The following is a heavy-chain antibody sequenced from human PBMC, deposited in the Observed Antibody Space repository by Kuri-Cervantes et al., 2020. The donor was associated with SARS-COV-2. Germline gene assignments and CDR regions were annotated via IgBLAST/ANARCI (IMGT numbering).Heavy chain of an antibody. V-gene: IGHV3-64*02. J-gene: IGHJ4*02. CDR3: ARVSWSGYLDY. CDR1: GFTFSNYA. CDR2: ISSNGDST. Sequence: GGSLRLSCAASGFTFSNYAMYWVRQAPGKGLEYVSAISSNGDSTYYADSVKGRFTMSRDNSKNTLYLQMGSLRAEDMALYYCARVSWSGYLDYWGQGTLVTVSS. D-gene: IGHD3-3*01.